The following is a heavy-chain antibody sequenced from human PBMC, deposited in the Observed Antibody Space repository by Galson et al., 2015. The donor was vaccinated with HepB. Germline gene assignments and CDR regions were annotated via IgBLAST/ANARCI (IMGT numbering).Heavy chain of an antibody. Sequence: ETLSLTCTVSGYSISSSYYWSWIRQPPGKGLEWIGYIYYSGSTNYNPSLKSRVTISVDTSKNQFSLKLSSVTAADTAVYYCARDHEQWLVPFHWGQGTLVTVSS. D-gene: IGHD6-19*01. V-gene: IGHV4-61*01. J-gene: IGHJ4*02. CDR1: GYSISSSYY. CDR2: IYYSGST. CDR3: ARDHEQWLVPFH.